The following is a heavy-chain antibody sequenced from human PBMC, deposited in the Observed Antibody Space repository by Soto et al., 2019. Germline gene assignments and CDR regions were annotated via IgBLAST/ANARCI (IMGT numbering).Heavy chain of an antibody. CDR2: INPNSGGT. J-gene: IGHJ5*02. V-gene: IGHV1-2*04. D-gene: IGHD1-7*01. CDR1: GYTFTGYY. CDR3: ARDRSPRNWNFLPYNWFDP. Sequence: GASVKVSCKASGYTFTGYYMHWVRQAPGQRLEWMGWINPNSGGTNYAQKFQGWVTMTRDTSISTAYMELSRLRSDDTAVYYCARDRSPRNWNFLPYNWFDPWGQGTLVTVSS.